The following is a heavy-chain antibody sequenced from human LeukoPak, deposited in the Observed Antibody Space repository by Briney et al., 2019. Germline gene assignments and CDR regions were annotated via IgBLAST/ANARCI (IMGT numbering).Heavy chain of an antibody. V-gene: IGHV4-59*08. J-gene: IGHJ5*02. D-gene: IGHD2/OR15-2a*01. Sequence: SETLSLTCTVSGVSTKNYYWSWIRQPPGKGLEWIANIYYAGSSNYNPSLKSRVSVSIDASKNHLSLKLTSVTAADTAIYYCARQAVIIPTGMEGPWFDPWGQGTLVAVSS. CDR1: GVSTKNYY. CDR2: IYYAGSS. CDR3: ARQAVIIPTGMEGPWFDP.